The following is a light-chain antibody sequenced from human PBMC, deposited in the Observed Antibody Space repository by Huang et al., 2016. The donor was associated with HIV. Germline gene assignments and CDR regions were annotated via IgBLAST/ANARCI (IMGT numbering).Light chain of an antibody. CDR1: QSLLHRNGYNY. V-gene: IGKV2-28*01. CDR2: LGS. Sequence: DIVMTQSPLSLPVTPGEPASISCRSSQSLLHRNGYNYLDWYLQKTGQCPRHLIYLGSNRASGVPDRFSGSGSGTDFTLKISRVEAEDVGIYYCMQAIQSPTFGPGTKVDIK. CDR3: MQAIQSPT. J-gene: IGKJ3*01.